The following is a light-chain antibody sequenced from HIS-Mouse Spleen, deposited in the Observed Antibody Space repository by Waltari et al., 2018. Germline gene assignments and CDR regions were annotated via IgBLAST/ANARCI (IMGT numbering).Light chain of an antibody. CDR3: AAWDDSLSGVV. CDR1: SPNIGSNY. V-gene: IGLV1-47*01. Sequence: GQRVTISCSGSSPNIGSNYVYWCQQLPGTDPKLLIYRNNQRPSAVPDRFPGSKSGTSASLAISGLRSEDEADDYCAAWDDSLSGVVFGGGTKLTVL. J-gene: IGLJ2*01. CDR2: RNN.